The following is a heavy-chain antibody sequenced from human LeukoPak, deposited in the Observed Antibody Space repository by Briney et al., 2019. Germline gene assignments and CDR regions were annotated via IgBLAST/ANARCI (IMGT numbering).Heavy chain of an antibody. Sequence: ASVKVSCKASGYTFTGYYMHWVRQAPGQGLEWMGWISAYNGNTNYAQKLQGRVTMTTDTSTSTAYMELRSLRSDDTAVYYCARGGSSWYIWFDPWGQGTLVTVSS. CDR3: ARGGSSWYIWFDP. V-gene: IGHV1-18*04. J-gene: IGHJ5*02. CDR2: ISAYNGNT. D-gene: IGHD6-13*01. CDR1: GYTFTGYY.